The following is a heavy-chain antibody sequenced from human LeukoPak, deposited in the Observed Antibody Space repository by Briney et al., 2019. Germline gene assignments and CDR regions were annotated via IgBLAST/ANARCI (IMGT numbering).Heavy chain of an antibody. CDR2: ISAYNGNT. V-gene: IGHV1-18*01. CDR3: AREGSYYDSSGYDI. J-gene: IGHJ3*02. Sequence: ASVKVSCKASGYTFTSYGISWVRQAPGQGLEWMGWISAYNGNTNYAQKLQGRVTITTDTSTSTAYMELRSLRSDDTAVYYCAREGSYYDSSGYDIWGQGTMVTASS. CDR1: GYTFTSYG. D-gene: IGHD3-22*01.